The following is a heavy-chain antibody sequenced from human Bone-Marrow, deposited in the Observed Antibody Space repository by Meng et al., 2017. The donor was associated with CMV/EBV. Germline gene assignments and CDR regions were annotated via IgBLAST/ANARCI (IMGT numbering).Heavy chain of an antibody. CDR1: GFTFDDYA. CDR3: VKGTGYDILTGYLDY. CDR2: ISWNGGSI. J-gene: IGHJ4*02. V-gene: IGHV3-9*01. D-gene: IGHD3-9*01. Sequence: SLNISCTASGFTFDDYALHWVRQPPGKGLEWVSGISWNGGSIDYVDSVRGRFTISRDNDRNSVYLLMDSLRVEDTAKYYCVKGTGYDILTGYLDYWGRGALVTVSS.